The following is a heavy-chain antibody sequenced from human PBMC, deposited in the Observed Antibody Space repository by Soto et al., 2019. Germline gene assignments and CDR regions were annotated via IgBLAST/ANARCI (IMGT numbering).Heavy chain of an antibody. V-gene: IGHV4-34*01. CDR3: ARTSRFDC. CDR1: CGSFSGYY. CDR2: INHSGST. Sequence: SETLSLTCTVYCGSFSGYYWSWFRQPPGKGLEWIGEINHSGSTNYNPSLKGRVTMSVDTSKNQFSLKLSSVTAADTAVYYCARTSRFDCWGQGTLVTVSS. D-gene: IGHD6-6*01. J-gene: IGHJ4*02.